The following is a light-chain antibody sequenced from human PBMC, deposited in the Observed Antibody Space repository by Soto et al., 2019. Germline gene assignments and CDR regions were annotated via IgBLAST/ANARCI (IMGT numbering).Light chain of an antibody. V-gene: IGKV3-15*01. Sequence: EIVMTQSPVTLSVSPGERATLSCRASHNISRILAWYQQKPGQAPRLLIYGASTRATGIPARFSGSGSGTEFTLTISSLQSEDFAVYYCQQYNNWPRTFGQGTKV. CDR2: GAS. CDR3: QQYNNWPRT. J-gene: IGKJ1*01. CDR1: HNISRI.